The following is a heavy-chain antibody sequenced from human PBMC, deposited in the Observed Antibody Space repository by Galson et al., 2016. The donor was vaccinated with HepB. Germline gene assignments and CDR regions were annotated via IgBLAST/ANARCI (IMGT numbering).Heavy chain of an antibody. CDR3: ARRADWTGLYKGFDP. CDR2: ISWDDDK. D-gene: IGHD3/OR15-3a*01. CDR1: GFSLSTHGVA. Sequence: LVKPTQTLTLTCSFSGFSLSTHGVAVGWIRQSPGKALECLGIISWDDDKRYSPSLKNRLTITKDTSKSQVVLTLTNVDLVDTGTYYCARRADWTGLYKGFDPWGQGTLVTVSS. V-gene: IGHV2-5*02. J-gene: IGHJ5*02.